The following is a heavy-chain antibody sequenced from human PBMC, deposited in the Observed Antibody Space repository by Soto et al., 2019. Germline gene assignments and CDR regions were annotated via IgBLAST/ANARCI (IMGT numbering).Heavy chain of an antibody. V-gene: IGHV4-30-2*01. D-gene: IGHD6-19*01. CDR3: ARVEVAPVAAWFDP. CDR1: GGSISSGGYS. CDR2: IYHSGST. J-gene: IGHJ5*02. Sequence: QLQLQESGSGLVKPSQTLSLTCAVSGGSISSGGYSWSWIRQPPGKGLEWIGYIYHSGSTYYNPSLKSRVTISVDRSKNQFSLKLSSVPAADTAVYYCARVEVAPVAAWFDPWGQGTLVTVSS.